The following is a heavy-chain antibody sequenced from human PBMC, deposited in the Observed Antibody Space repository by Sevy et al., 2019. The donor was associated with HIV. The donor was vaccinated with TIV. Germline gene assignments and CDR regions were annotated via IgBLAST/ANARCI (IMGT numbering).Heavy chain of an antibody. V-gene: IGHV3-30*04. CDR3: ARFVGYCSGGRCSIIDF. CDR1: GFSLSDHA. D-gene: IGHD2-15*01. Sequence: GGSLRLSCAASGFSLSDHAVSWVRQTPGKGLEWLAVISYNGRNQYYADSVKGRFTISKDDSKNTLYLQLNGLRAEETAVYYCARFVGYCSGGRCSIIDFWGQGTLVTVSS. J-gene: IGHJ4*02. CDR2: ISYNGRNQ.